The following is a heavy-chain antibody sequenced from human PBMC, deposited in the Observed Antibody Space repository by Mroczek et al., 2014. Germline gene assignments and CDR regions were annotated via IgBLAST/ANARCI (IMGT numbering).Heavy chain of an antibody. CDR3: AKGTILMMYNLRHPIGYYYSAMDV. J-gene: IGHJ6*02. CDR1: GFTFSNYA. V-gene: IGHV3-23*01. Sequence: ESGEAWYSLGGSLRLSCAASGFTFSNYAMSWVRQAPGKGLEWVSGMSGSGGFTYYADSVKDQFTISRDNSKSTLYLQMNSLRVEDTAVYYCAKGTILMMYNLRHPIGYYYSAMDVWGQGTTVTVSS. CDR2: MSGSGGFT. D-gene: IGHD2-8*01.